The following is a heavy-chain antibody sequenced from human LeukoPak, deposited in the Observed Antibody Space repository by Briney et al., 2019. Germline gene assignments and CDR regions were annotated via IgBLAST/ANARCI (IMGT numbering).Heavy chain of an antibody. D-gene: IGHD6-13*01. CDR3: ARGRNPSAGKTTDY. V-gene: IGHV4-34*01. Sequence: PSETLSLTCAVYGGSFSGYYWSWIRQPPGKGLEWIGEINHSGSTNYNPSLKSRVTISVDTSKNQFSLKLSSVTAVDTAVYYCARGRNPSAGKTTDYWGQGTLVTVSS. J-gene: IGHJ4*02. CDR1: GGSFSGYY. CDR2: INHSGST.